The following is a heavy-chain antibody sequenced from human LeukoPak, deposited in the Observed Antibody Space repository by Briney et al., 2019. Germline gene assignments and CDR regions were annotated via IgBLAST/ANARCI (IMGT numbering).Heavy chain of an antibody. CDR1: GFTFSSYG. Sequence: GGSLRLSCAASGFTFSSYGMHWVRQAPGKGLEWVAVISYDGSNKYYADSVKGRFTISRDNSKNTLYLQMNSLRAEDTAVCYCAKSQQWLVLGTFDYWGQGTLVTVSS. CDR3: AKSQQWLVLGTFDY. CDR2: ISYDGSNK. D-gene: IGHD6-19*01. J-gene: IGHJ4*02. V-gene: IGHV3-30*18.